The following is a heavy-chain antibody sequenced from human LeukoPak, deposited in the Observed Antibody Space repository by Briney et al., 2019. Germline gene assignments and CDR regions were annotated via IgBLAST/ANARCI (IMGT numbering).Heavy chain of an antibody. CDR1: GGSISSYY. D-gene: IGHD6-19*01. J-gene: IGHJ5*02. CDR2: IYYSGST. Sequence: SKTLSLTCTVSGGSISSYYWSWIRQPPGKGLEWIGYIYYSGSTNYNPSLKSRVTISVDTSKNQFSLKLSSVTAADTAVYYCARFSSGWYYPGGFDPWGQGTLVTVSS. V-gene: IGHV4-59*01. CDR3: ARFSSGWYYPGGFDP.